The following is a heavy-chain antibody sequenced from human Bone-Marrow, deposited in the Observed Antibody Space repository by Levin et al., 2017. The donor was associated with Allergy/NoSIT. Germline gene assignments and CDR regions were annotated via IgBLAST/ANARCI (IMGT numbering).Heavy chain of an antibody. CDR2: ISGYDGKT. J-gene: IGHJ6*02. CDR1: GYTFTSFG. D-gene: IGHD6-13*01. V-gene: IGHV1-18*01. Sequence: ASVKASCKASGYTFTSFGISWVRQAPGQGLEWMGWISGYDGKTNSAQKFQGRVTMTTDTSTSTAYMELRSLRSDDTAIYFCASQFYSIAAAPYYYGMDVWGQGTTVTVSS. CDR3: ASQFYSIAAAPYYYGMDV.